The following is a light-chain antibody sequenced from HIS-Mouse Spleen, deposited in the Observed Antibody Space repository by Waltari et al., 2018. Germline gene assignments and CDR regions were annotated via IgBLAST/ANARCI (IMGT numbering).Light chain of an antibody. CDR2: EVR. J-gene: IGLJ1*01. CDR1: SSDVGGYNY. Sequence: QSALTQPASVSGSPGQSITISCTGTSSDVGGYNYVSWYQQHPGKAPKLMIYEVRNRASGVSNRFSGSKSGNTASLTISGLQAEDEADYYCSSYTSSSTYVFGTGTKVTVL. V-gene: IGLV2-14*01. CDR3: SSYTSSSTYV.